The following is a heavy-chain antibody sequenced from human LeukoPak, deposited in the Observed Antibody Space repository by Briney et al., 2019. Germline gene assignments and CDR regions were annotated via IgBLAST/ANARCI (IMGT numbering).Heavy chain of an antibody. CDR3: ASLVFVGDWFDP. Sequence: SETLSLTCTVSGGSISSYYWSWIRQPPGKGLEWIGYIYYSGSTNYNPSLKSRVTISVDTSKNQFSLKLSSVTAADTAVYYCASLVFVGDWFDPWGQGTLVTVSS. D-gene: IGHD3-10*01. CDR2: IYYSGST. J-gene: IGHJ5*02. CDR1: GGSISSYY. V-gene: IGHV4-59*12.